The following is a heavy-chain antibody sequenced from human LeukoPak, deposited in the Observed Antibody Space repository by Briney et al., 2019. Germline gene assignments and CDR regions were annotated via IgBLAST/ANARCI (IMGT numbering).Heavy chain of an antibody. CDR3: ARAMVYCSGGSCSYFDY. D-gene: IGHD2-15*01. CDR2: IRYDGSNK. V-gene: IGHV3-30*02. Sequence: PGGSLRLSCAASGFTFSSYGMHWVRQAPGKGLEWVAFIRYDGSNKYYADSVKGRFTISRDNAKNTLYLQMNSLRAEDTAVYYCARAMVYCSGGSCSYFDYWGQGTLVTVSS. J-gene: IGHJ4*02. CDR1: GFTFSSYG.